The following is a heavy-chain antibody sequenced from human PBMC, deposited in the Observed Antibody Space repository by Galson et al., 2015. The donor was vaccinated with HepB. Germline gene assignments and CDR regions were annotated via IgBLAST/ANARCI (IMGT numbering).Heavy chain of an antibody. D-gene: IGHD3-3*01. CDR3: ARVAYCSSVRCHGSRFSEWLRSDL. CDR2: INPNNGDT. Sequence: SVKVSCKASGYTFSGYYLHWVRQAPGQGLEWMGRINPNNGDTNSAQKFQGRVTMTRDTSISAAYMELSRLTSDDTAVYYCARVAYCSSVRCHGSRFSEWLRSDLWGQGTVVIVSS. J-gene: IGHJ3*01. CDR1: GYTFSGYY. V-gene: IGHV1-2*06.